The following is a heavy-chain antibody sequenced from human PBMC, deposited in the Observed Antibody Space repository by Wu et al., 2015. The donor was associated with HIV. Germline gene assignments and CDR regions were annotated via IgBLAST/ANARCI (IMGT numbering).Heavy chain of an antibody. J-gene: IGHJ4*02. Sequence: QDLLVQSGDEVKEPGASVKVSCKASGYTFLSYAISWVRQAPGQGLEWVGLISAYHGKADYAQKFKERVTLTTDTATATAFMELRRLTSNDTAVYYCVLSAVPFSSFSSTWEGVEFWGQGTLVTVS. D-gene: IGHD6-13*01. CDR1: GYTFLSYA. CDR3: VLSAVPFSSFSSTWEGVEF. CDR2: ISAYHGKA. V-gene: IGHV1-18*01.